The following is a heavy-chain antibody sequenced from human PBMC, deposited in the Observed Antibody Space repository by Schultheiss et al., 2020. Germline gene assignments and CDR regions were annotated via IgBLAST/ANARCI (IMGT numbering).Heavy chain of an antibody. D-gene: IGHD4-11*01. CDR1: GYSISSGYY. J-gene: IGHJ4*02. V-gene: IGHV4-38-2*02. CDR3: ARGGPRATVTRYYFDY. CDR2: IYYSGST. Sequence: SQTLSLTCTVSGYSISSGYYWGWIRQPPGKGLEWIGSIYYSGSTYYNPSLKSRVTISVDTSKNQFSLKLSSVTAADTAVYYCARGGPRATVTRYYFDYWGQGTLVTVSS.